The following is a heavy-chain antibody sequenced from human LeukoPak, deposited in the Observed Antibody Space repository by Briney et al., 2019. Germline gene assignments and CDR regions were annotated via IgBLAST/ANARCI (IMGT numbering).Heavy chain of an antibody. CDR3: VGGGSFGY. Sequence: SETLSLTCAVYGGSFSGYYWSWIRQPPGKGLEWIGEINHSGSTNYNPSLKSRVTISVDTSKNQFSLKLSSMTAADTAVYYCVGGGSFGYWGQGTLVTVSS. CDR1: GGSFSGYY. D-gene: IGHD3-16*01. CDR2: INHSGST. V-gene: IGHV4-34*01. J-gene: IGHJ4*02.